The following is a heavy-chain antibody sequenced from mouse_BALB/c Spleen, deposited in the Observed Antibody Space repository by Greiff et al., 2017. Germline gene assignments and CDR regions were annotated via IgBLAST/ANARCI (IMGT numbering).Heavy chain of an antibody. CDR2: IYPYNGGT. D-gene: IGHD2-14*01. CDR1: GYTFTDYN. V-gene: IGHV1S29*02. J-gene: IGHJ3*01. CDR3: ARGSGYDEGAWFAY. Sequence: VQLQQSGPELVKPGASVKISCKASGYTFTDYNMHWVKQSHGKSLEWIGYIYPYNGGTGYNQKFKSKATLTVDNSSSTAYMELRSLTSEDSAVYYCARGSGYDEGAWFAYWGQGTLVTVSA.